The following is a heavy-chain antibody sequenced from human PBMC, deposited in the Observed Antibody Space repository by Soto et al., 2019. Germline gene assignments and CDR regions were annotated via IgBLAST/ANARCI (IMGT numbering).Heavy chain of an antibody. J-gene: IGHJ4*02. D-gene: IGHD6-19*01. CDR2: ISSSSSTI. Sequence: EVQLVESGGGLVQPGGSLRLSCAASGFTFSSYSMNWVRQAPGKGLEWVSYISSSSSTIYYADSVKGRFTISRDNAKNSLYLQMNSQRDEDTAVYYCARDIAVAAPDYWGQGTLVTVSS. CDR3: ARDIAVAAPDY. V-gene: IGHV3-48*02. CDR1: GFTFSSYS.